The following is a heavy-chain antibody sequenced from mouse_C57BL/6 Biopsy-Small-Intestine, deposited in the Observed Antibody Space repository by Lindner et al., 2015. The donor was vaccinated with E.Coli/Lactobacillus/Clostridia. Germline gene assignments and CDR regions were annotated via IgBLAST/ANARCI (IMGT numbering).Heavy chain of an antibody. CDR3: ASPQTARATWFAY. CDR2: IYPRSSNT. J-gene: IGHJ3*01. CDR1: GYTFTSYG. Sequence: VQLQESGAELARSGTSVKLSCKASGYTFTSYGISWVKQRTGQGLEWIGEIYPRSSNTYYNEKFKGKATLTTDKSSSTAYMQLSSLTSEDSAVYFCASPQTARATWFAYWGQGTLVTVS. V-gene: IGHV1-81*01. D-gene: IGHD3-2*01.